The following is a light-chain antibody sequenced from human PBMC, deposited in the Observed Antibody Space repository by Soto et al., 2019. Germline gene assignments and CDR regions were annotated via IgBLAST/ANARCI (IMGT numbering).Light chain of an antibody. J-gene: IGKJ5*01. CDR2: DAS. V-gene: IGKV3-15*01. CDR3: HQYNSRPPIA. Sequence: EVVMTQSPATLSVSPGERATLSCRASESVSRNLAWYQQKPGQAPRLLIYDASTRATGIPGRFSGGGSGTEFTLTISSLQSEDFVVYYCHQYNSRPPIAFGHRTRLEI. CDR1: ESVSRN.